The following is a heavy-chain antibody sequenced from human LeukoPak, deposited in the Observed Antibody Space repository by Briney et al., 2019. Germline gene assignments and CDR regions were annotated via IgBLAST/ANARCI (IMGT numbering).Heavy chain of an antibody. CDR1: GFTFSSYA. D-gene: IGHD4-17*01. J-gene: IGHJ4*02. CDR2: ISGSGGST. V-gene: IGHV3-23*01. Sequence: GGSLRLSCAASGFTFSSYAMSWVRQAPGKGLEWVSAISGSGGSTYYADSVKGRFTISRDNSKNTLYLRMNSLRAEDTAVYYCAKDDYGDYEKYFDYWGQGTLVTVSS. CDR3: AKDDYGDYEKYFDY.